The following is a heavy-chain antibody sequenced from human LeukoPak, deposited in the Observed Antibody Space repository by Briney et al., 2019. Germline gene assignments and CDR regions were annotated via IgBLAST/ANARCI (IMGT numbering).Heavy chain of an antibody. D-gene: IGHD3-22*01. CDR1: GFDFCAYE. CDR2: FAGSDTTT. Sequence: GSLRLSCATSGFDFCAYEMNLVRQAPGKGLEWVAYFAGSDTTTYYADSVKGRCTISRDNAKNSLYLQMNSLRAEDTALYYCTTLGYHLDSWGQGNLVTVSS. J-gene: IGHJ4*02. CDR3: TTLGYHLDS. V-gene: IGHV3-48*03.